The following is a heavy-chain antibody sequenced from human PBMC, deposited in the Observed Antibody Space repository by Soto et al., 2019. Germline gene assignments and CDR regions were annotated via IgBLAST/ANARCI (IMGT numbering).Heavy chain of an antibody. V-gene: IGHV3-30*18. CDR1: GFNFSSYG. J-gene: IGHJ4*02. Sequence: WGSLILSGAGSGFNFSSYGMYWVRQAPGKGLEWVAVISSDRSNKYYADSVKGRFTISRDNSQNTLCLQMKSLRAEDTAVYYCAKDLGYDSSGHVDCWGQGTLVTVSS. CDR3: AKDLGYDSSGHVDC. CDR2: ISSDRSNK. D-gene: IGHD3-22*01.